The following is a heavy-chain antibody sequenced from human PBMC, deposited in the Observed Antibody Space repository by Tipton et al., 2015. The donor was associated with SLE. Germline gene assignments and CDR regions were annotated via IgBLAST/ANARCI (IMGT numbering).Heavy chain of an antibody. V-gene: IGHV3-48*03. CDR2: ISSSGSTI. CDR3: TRGRRDGYNYDY. D-gene: IGHD5-24*01. Sequence: SLRLSCAASGFTFSSYEMNWVRQAPGKGLEWVSYISSSGSTIYYADSVKGRFTISRDSAKNSLYLQMNSLRAEDTAVYYCTRGRRDGYNYDYWGQGTLVTVSS. CDR1: GFTFSSYE. J-gene: IGHJ4*02.